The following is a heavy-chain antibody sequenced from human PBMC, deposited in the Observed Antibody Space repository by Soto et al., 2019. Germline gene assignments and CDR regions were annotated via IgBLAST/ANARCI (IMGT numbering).Heavy chain of an antibody. CDR1: GGSISSGGYS. Sequence: SETLSLTCAVSGGSISSGGYSWSWIRQPPGKGLEWIGYIYHSGSTYYNPSLKSRVTISVDRSKNQFSLKLSSVTAADTAVYYCARGLYGDYVDYWGQGTLVTVSS. J-gene: IGHJ4*02. CDR2: IYHSGST. V-gene: IGHV4-30-2*01. D-gene: IGHD4-17*01. CDR3: ARGLYGDYVDY.